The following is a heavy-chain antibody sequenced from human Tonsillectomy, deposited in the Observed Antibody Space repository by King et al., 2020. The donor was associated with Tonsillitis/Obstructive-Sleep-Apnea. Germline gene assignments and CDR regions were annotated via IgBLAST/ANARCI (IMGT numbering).Heavy chain of an antibody. J-gene: IGHJ4*02. CDR2: INGNGGTA. D-gene: IGHD3-10*01. Sequence: VQLVESGGSVVRPGGSLRLSCAASGFTFDAYGMTWVRQAPGKGLEWISAINGNGGTAGYADSVKGRFTISRDNAKSSLYLQMNSLRAEDTALYYCARYGLRGFYYFDFWGQGTLVTVSS. CDR1: GFTFDAYG. CDR3: ARYGLRGFYYFDF. V-gene: IGHV3-20*04.